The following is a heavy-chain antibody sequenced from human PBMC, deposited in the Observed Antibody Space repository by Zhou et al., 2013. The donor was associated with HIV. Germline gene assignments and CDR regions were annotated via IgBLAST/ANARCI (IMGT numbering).Heavy chain of an antibody. Sequence: QVQLVQSGAEVKKPGSSVKVSCKASGGTFSSYAISWVRQAPGQGLEWMGGIIPIFGTANYAQKFQGRVTITTDESTSTAYMELSSLRSEDTAVYYCARGGCSSTSCYKRGSKAYYYYMDVWGKGTTGHRLL. D-gene: IGHD2-2*02. CDR1: GGTFSSYA. J-gene: IGHJ6*03. CDR2: IIPIFGTA. CDR3: ARGGCSSTSCYKRGSKAYYYYMDV. V-gene: IGHV1-69*05.